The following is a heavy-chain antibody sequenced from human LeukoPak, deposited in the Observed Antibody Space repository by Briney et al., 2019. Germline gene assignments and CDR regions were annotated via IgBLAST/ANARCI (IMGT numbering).Heavy chain of an antibody. Sequence: GASVKVSCKASGYTFTGYYMHWVRQAPGQGLEWMGWINPNSGGTNYAQKFQGRVTMTRNTSISTAYMELSSLRSEDTAVYYCARARIAVACDYWGQGTLVTVSS. CDR2: INPNSGGT. J-gene: IGHJ4*02. D-gene: IGHD6-19*01. CDR3: ARARIAVACDY. V-gene: IGHV1-2*02. CDR1: GYTFTGYY.